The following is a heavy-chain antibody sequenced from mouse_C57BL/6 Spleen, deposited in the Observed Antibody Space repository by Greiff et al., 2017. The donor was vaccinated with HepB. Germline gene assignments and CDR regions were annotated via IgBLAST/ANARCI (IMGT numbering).Heavy chain of an antibody. J-gene: IGHJ2*01. Sequence: QVQLKESGAELARPGASVKLSCKASGYTFTSYGISWVKQRTGQGLEWIGEIYPRSGNTYYNEKFKGKATLTADKSSSTAYMELRSLTSEDSAVYFCARRGFITTVVAHFDYWGQGTTLTVSS. CDR1: GYTFTSYG. V-gene: IGHV1-81*01. CDR3: ARRGFITTVVAHFDY. CDR2: IYPRSGNT. D-gene: IGHD1-1*01.